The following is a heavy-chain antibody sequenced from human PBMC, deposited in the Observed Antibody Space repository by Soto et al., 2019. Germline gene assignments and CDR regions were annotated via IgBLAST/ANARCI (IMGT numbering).Heavy chain of an antibody. CDR1: GYTFTTYY. CDR3: ARGGNGDNVGYWYFDL. Sequence: QVQLVQSGAEVKKPGASVEVSCKASGYTFTTYYIHWVRHAPGQGLEWMGVINPGGVSTKYAQKFPDRVNMTSDTSTSTVYMDLSSLRSEDTAVYFCARGGNGDNVGYWYFDLWGRGTLVTVSP. CDR2: INPGGVST. J-gene: IGHJ2*01. D-gene: IGHD4-17*01. V-gene: IGHV1-46*01.